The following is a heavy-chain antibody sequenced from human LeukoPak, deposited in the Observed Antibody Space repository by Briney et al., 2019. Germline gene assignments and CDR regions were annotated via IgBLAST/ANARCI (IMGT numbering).Heavy chain of an antibody. CDR3: ATVYSYDSSAYYRLDY. V-gene: IGHV1-69*06. CDR1: GGTFSSYA. Sequence: SVKVSCKASGGTFSSYAINWVRQAPGQGLEWMGGIIPIFGTANYAQKFQGRVTITADKSTSTAYMELSSLRSEDTAVYYCATVYSYDSSAYYRLDYWGQGTLVTVSS. CDR2: IIPIFGTA. J-gene: IGHJ4*02. D-gene: IGHD3-22*01.